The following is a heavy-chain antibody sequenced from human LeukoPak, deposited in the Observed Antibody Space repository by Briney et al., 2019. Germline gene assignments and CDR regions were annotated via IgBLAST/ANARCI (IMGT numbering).Heavy chain of an antibody. CDR1: GFIVRNYY. J-gene: IGHJ4*02. CDR3: ASPRDYDTTGYRYDY. D-gene: IGHD3-22*01. CDR2: IYSSGNI. V-gene: IGHV3-53*04. Sequence: GGSLRLACAASGFIVRNYYMSWIRQAPGKGLEWASAIYSSGNIFYADSVKGRFTISRHNSKNTLYLQMNSLRAEDTATYYCASPRDYDTTGYRYDYWGQGTLVTVSS.